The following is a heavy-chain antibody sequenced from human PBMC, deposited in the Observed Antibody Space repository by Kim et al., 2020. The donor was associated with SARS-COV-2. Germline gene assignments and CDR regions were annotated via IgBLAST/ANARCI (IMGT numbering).Heavy chain of an antibody. V-gene: IGHV3-23*01. J-gene: IGHJ2*01. CDR1: GFTFRNHG. CDR2: INAAGDST. D-gene: IGHD6-19*01. CDR3: ARLKGASIFYWHFDL. Sequence: GGSLRLSCVASGFTFRNHGMSWVRQAPGKGLEWVATINAAGDSTYFARSVEGRFTISRDNSKDTQFLEMNSLRAGDTAVYYFARLKGASIFYWHFDLWGR.